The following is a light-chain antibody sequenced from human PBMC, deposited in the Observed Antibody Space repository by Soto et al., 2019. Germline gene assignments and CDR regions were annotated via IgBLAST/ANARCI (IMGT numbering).Light chain of an antibody. CDR3: QKRANWPPT. J-gene: IGKJ4*01. V-gene: IGKV3-11*01. CDR1: QSVRND. CDR2: SAS. Sequence: EIVLTQSPATLSLSPGERATLSCRASQSVRNDLVWYHQKPGQAPRVLIYSASNRATGIPARLSGSGSGTDFTLTISSLESEDFAVYYSQKRANWPPTFGGGTKVEMK.